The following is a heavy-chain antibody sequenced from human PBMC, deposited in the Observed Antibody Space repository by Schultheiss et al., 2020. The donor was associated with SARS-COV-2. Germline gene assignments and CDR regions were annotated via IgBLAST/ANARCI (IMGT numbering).Heavy chain of an antibody. V-gene: IGHV3-21*01. CDR1: GFTFSSYS. CDR2: ISSSVNHI. CDR3: ARGGYSYGYVSSYYYGMDV. D-gene: IGHD5-18*01. Sequence: GGSLRLSCAASGFTFSSYSMNWVRQAPGKGLEWVSSISSSVNHIYYADSVKGRFTISRDNAKNSLYLQMNSLRAEDTAVYYCARGGYSYGYVSSYYYGMDVWGQGTTVTVSS. J-gene: IGHJ6*02.